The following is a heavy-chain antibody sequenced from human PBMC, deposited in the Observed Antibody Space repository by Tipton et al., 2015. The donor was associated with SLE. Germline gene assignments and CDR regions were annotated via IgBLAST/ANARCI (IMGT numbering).Heavy chain of an antibody. V-gene: IGHV3-23*01. CDR2: LSGGGGNT. Sequence: SLRLSCADSGSTFSSYAMNWARQPPGKGLEWVSGLSGGGGNTYYADSVKGRFTISRDNSKNTLYLQMNNLRGEDTAVYYCAKGYSSSRYYYFDYWGQGTLVTVSS. CDR1: GSTFSSYA. CDR3: AKGYSSSRYYYFDY. J-gene: IGHJ4*02. D-gene: IGHD6-13*01.